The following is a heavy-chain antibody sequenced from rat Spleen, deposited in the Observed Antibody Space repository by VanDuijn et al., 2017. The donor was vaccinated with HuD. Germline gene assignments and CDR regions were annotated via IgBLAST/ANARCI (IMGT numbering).Heavy chain of an antibody. D-gene: IGHD1-4*01. V-gene: IGHV5-19*01. J-gene: IGHJ3*01. Sequence: EVQLVESGGGLVQPGRSLKLSCAASGFTLSDYVMHWIRQAPTKGLEWVTSISPSGATTNYRDSVKGGFTISRDNARGTLYLQMDSLRSEDTATYYCARGGTRVSRVAYWGQGTLVTVSS. CDR3: ARGGTRVSRVAY. CDR2: ISPSGATT. CDR1: GFTLSDYV.